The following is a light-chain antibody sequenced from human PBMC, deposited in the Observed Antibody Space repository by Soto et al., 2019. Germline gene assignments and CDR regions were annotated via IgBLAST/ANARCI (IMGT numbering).Light chain of an antibody. Sequence: EIVMTQSPATLSVSPGERATLSCRASQSVSSNLAWYQQKPGQAPRLLIYGASTGATGIPARFSGSGSGTEFTLTISSLQSVDFAVYYCQQYNNWPWTFGQGT. V-gene: IGKV3-15*01. J-gene: IGKJ1*01. CDR1: QSVSSN. CDR3: QQYNNWPWT. CDR2: GAS.